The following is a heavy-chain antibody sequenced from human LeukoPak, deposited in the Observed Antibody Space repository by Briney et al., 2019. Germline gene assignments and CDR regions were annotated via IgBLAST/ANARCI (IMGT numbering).Heavy chain of an antibody. CDR1: GFTFSSYW. CDR2: IKQDGSEK. J-gene: IGHJ4*02. Sequence: GGSLRLSCAASGFTFSSYWMSWVRQAPGKGLEWVANIKQDGSEKYYVDSVRGRFTISRDNAKNTLYLQMNSLRAEDTAVYYCARRRGSYSDDYWGQGTLVTVSS. V-gene: IGHV3-7*01. D-gene: IGHD1-26*01. CDR3: ARRRGSYSDDY.